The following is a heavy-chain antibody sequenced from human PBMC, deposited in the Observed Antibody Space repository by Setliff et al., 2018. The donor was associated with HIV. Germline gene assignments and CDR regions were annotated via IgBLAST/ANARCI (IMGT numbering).Heavy chain of an antibody. D-gene: IGHD5-12*01. V-gene: IGHV3-74*01. Sequence: LRLSCAGSGFTFEKYWMHWVRQAPGKGLVWVSRVNRDGSSETYADSVKGRFTISRDNAKNTLYLQMNSLRVEDTGVYYCHSGYDTEEQSYFDYWGQGTLVTVSS. J-gene: IGHJ4*02. CDR2: VNRDGSSE. CDR3: HSGYDTEEQSYFDY. CDR1: GFTFEKYW.